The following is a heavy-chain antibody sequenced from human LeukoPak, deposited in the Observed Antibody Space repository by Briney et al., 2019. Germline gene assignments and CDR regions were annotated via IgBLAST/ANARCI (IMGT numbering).Heavy chain of an antibody. CDR3: ARDPVAVAGLIYFDY. V-gene: IGHV3-7*01. CDR1: GFTFSSYW. D-gene: IGHD6-19*01. CDR2: IKQDGSEK. J-gene: IGHJ4*02. Sequence: GGSLRLSCAAFGFTFSSYWMSWVRQAPGKGLEWVANIKQDGSEKYYVDSVKGRFTISRDNAKNSLYLQMNSLRAEDTAVYYCARDPVAVAGLIYFDYWGQGTLVTVSS.